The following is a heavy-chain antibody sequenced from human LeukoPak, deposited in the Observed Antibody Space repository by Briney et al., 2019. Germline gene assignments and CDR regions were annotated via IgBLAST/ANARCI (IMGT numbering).Heavy chain of an antibody. J-gene: IGHJ4*02. V-gene: IGHV1-2*06. CDR2: IIPNSGGT. CDR3: ARGSYSSGWYADY. CDR1: GYTFTGHY. Sequence: ASVKVSCKGSGYTFTGHYMHWVRQAPGQGLEWMGRIIPNSGGTNYAQKFQGRVTMTRGTSINTAYMELGSLTSDDTAVYYCARGSYSSGWYADYWGQGTLVTVSS. D-gene: IGHD6-19*01.